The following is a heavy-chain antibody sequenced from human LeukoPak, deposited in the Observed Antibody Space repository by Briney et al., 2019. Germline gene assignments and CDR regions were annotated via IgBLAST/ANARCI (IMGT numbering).Heavy chain of an antibody. CDR3: ARSAWGGYYYYGMDV. CDR1: GYTFTSYG. Sequence: ASVKVSCKASGYTFTSYGISWVRQAPGQGLEWMGWISAYNGNTNYAQKLQGRVTMTTDTSTSTAYMELRSLRSDDTAVYYCARSAWGGYYYYGMDVWAKGPRSPSP. D-gene: IGHD3-16*01. J-gene: IGHJ6*02. V-gene: IGHV1-18*01. CDR2: ISAYNGNT.